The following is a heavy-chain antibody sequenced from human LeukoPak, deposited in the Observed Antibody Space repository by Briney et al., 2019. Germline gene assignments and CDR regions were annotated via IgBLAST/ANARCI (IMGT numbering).Heavy chain of an antibody. CDR2: INPDNGGT. CDR1: GYTFTGYF. V-gene: IGHV1-2*02. Sequence: ASVKVSCKASGYTFTGYFIHWVRQAPGQGLEWMGWINPDNGGTNFARKFQGRVTMTRDTSITTVFMGLSSLQSDDTAVFYCARESRGWYFDLWGRGTLVTVSS. CDR3: ARESRGWYFDL. J-gene: IGHJ2*01.